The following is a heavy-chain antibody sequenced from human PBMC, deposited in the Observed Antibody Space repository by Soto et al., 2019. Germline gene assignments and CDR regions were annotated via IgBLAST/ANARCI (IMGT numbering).Heavy chain of an antibody. D-gene: IGHD3-9*01. Sequence: GESLKISCKGSGYNFTTFLIGWVRQMPGKGLEWMGIIYPGDSETKYSPDFEGQVTISADRSTNTAYLQWRSLRASDTAMYYCARLGFPGPIYFASWGLGTLVTVSS. V-gene: IGHV5-51*01. CDR1: GYNFTTFL. CDR3: ARLGFPGPIYFAS. J-gene: IGHJ4*02. CDR2: IYPGDSET.